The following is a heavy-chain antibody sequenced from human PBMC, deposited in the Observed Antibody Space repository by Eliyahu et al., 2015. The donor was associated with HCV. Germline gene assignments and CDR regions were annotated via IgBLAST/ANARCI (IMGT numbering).Heavy chain of an antibody. CDR1: GGSFSGFY. D-gene: IGHD3-9*01. Sequence: QVHLQQWGAGLLKPSETLSLTCAVYGGSFSGFYWSWIRQAPGKGLEWIGEINHSGSTNYNPSLKSRVTISVDTSKNQFSLKLSSLTAADTAVYFCGTTHYEILTGHQPFWGQGTLVTVSS. V-gene: IGHV4-34*02. J-gene: IGHJ4*02. CDR3: GTTHYEILTGHQPF. CDR2: INHSGST.